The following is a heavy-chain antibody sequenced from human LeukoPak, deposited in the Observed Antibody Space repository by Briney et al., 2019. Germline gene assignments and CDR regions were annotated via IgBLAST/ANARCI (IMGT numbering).Heavy chain of an antibody. D-gene: IGHD6-19*01. CDR1: RNNFNNYW. CDR3: ARRPGGTGWLFDY. V-gene: IGHV5-51*01. CDR2: IYPGDSDT. Sequence: GESLKISCKGSRNNFNNYWIGWVRQMPGKGLEWMGIIYPGDSDTRYSPSFQGQVTISADKSISTAYLQWSSLKASDNAIYYCARRPGGTGWLFDYWGQGTLVTVSS. J-gene: IGHJ4*02.